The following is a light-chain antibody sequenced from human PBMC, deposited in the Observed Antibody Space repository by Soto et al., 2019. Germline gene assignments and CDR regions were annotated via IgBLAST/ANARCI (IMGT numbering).Light chain of an antibody. CDR3: QTWGTGIHLGV. Sequence: QSVLTQSPSASASLGASVKLTCTLSSGHSSYAIAWHQQQPEKGPRYLMKLNSDGSHSKGDGIPDRFSGSSSGAERYLTISSLQSEDEADYYCQTWGTGIHLGVFGGGTKVTVL. J-gene: IGLJ2*01. CDR1: SGHSSYA. V-gene: IGLV4-69*01. CDR2: LNSDGSH.